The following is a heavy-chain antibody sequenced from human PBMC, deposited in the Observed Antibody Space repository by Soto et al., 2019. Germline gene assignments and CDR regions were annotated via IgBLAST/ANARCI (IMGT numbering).Heavy chain of an antibody. CDR3: ARDPLDYYGSGSFDP. D-gene: IGHD3-10*01. J-gene: IGHJ5*02. Sequence: SETLSLTCTVSGGSISSYYWSWIRQPPGKGLEWIGYIYYSGSTNYNPSLKSRVTISVDTSKNQFSLKLSSVTAADTAVYYCARDPLDYYGSGSFDPWGQGTLVTVSS. CDR1: GGSISSYY. V-gene: IGHV4-59*01. CDR2: IYYSGST.